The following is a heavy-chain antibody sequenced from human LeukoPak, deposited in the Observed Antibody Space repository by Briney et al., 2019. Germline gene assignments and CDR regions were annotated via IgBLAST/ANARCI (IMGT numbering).Heavy chain of an antibody. J-gene: IGHJ4*02. CDR1: GFTFSDYY. V-gene: IGHV3-11*01. D-gene: IGHD3-22*01. CDR3: ARDYGYYDSSGYGD. Sequence: GGSLRLSCAASGFTFSDYYMSWIRQAPGKGLEWVSYISSGGSTIYYADSVKGRFTISRDNAKNSLYLQMNSLRAEDTAVYYCARDYGYYDSSGYGDWGQGTLVTVSS. CDR2: ISSGGSTI.